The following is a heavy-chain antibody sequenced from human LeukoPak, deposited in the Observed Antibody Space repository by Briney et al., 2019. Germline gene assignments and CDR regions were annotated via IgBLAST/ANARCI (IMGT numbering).Heavy chain of an antibody. CDR2: INQDGSEK. J-gene: IGHJ3*02. Sequence: GGSLRLSCAVSGLTFRSFWMSWVRQAPGKGLEWVANINQDGSEKYFVDSVRGRFTISRDNSKNSLHLQMNTLGAEDTAVYYCARGPGPIAGAKNPFDIWGQGTMVTVSP. CDR3: ARGPGPIAGAKNPFDI. D-gene: IGHD1-26*01. CDR1: GLTFRSFW. V-gene: IGHV3-7*01.